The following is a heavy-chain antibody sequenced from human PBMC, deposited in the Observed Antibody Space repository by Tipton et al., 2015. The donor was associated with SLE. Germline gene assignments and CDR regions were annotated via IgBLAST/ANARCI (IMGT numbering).Heavy chain of an antibody. V-gene: IGHV3-21*01. D-gene: IGHD1-26*01. J-gene: IGHJ6*02. CDR2: ISSNTYI. CDR3: ARDSNWDEVPQGYYGMDV. Sequence: SLRLSCAASGFTFSSHTMNWVRQAPGKGLEWVSSISSNTYIYYADSLKGRFTISRDNAKNSLYLQMNSLRAEDTAVYYCARDSNWDEVPQGYYGMDVWGQGTTVTVSS. CDR1: GFTFSSHT.